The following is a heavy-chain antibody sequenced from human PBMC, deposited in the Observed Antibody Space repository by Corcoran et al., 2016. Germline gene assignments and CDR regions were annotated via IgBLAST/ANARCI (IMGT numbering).Heavy chain of an antibody. CDR3: AREKPGIAVAGTGDY. CDR1: GYTFTSYY. CDR2: INPSGGIT. Sequence: QVQLVPSGAEVKKPGSSVKVSCKASGYTFTSYYMHWVRQAPGQGLEWMGIINPSGGITSYAQKFQGRVTMTQDTSTSTVYMELSSLRSADTAVYYCAREKPGIAVAGTGDYWGQGTLVTGSS. V-gene: IGHV1-46*01. J-gene: IGHJ4*02. D-gene: IGHD6-19*01.